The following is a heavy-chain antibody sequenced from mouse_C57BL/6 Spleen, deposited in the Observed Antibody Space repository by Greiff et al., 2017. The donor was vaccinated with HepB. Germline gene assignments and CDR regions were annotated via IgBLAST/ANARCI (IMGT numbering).Heavy chain of an antibody. D-gene: IGHD3-2*02. CDR1: GYTFTSYW. J-gene: IGHJ3*01. Sequence: VQLQQPGAELVKPGASVKMSCKASGYTFTSYWITWVKQRPGQGLEWIGDIYPGSGSTNYNEKFKSKATLTVDTSSSTAYMQLSSLTSEDSAVYYCARDSSGPPWFAYWGQGTLVTVSA. V-gene: IGHV1-55*01. CDR2: IYPGSGST. CDR3: ARDSSGPPWFAY.